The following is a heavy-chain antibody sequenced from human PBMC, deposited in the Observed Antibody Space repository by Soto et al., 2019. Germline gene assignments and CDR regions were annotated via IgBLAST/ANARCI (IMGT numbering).Heavy chain of an antibody. CDR3: ARQYCSSTSCARDAFDI. CDR1: GYSFTSYW. V-gene: IGHV5-51*01. J-gene: IGHJ3*02. D-gene: IGHD2-2*01. Sequence: GESLKISCKGSGYSFTSYWIGWVRQMPGKGLEWMGIIYPGDSDTRYSPSFQGQVTISADKSISTAYLQWSSLKASDTAMYYCARQYCSSTSCARDAFDIWGQGTMVTVSS. CDR2: IYPGDSDT.